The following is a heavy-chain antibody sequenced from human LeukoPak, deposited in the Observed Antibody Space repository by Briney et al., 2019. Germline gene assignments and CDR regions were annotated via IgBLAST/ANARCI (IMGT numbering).Heavy chain of an antibody. V-gene: IGHV3-23*01. CDR3: AKDPVVYHGGSGRHYFDY. Sequence: PGGSLRLSCAASRFTFSSYAMSWVRQAPGRGLEWVATIGGTGDRTYYADSVKGRFTISRDNSMDTLFLQMNSLKGEDTAVYYCAKDPVVYHGGSGRHYFDYWGQGTLVTVSS. J-gene: IGHJ4*02. D-gene: IGHD6-19*01. CDR1: RFTFSSYA. CDR2: IGGTGDRT.